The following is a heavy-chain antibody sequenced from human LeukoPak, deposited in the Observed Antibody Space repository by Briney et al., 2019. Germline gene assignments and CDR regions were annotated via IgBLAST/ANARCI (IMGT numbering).Heavy chain of an antibody. V-gene: IGHV4-39*07. CDR3: ARDREGSSWYMFFDP. Sequence: SETLSLTCTVSGGSISSSSYYWGWIRQPPGKGLEWIGSIYYSGSTYYNPSLKSRVTISVDTSKNQFSLKLSSVTAADTAVYYCARDREGSSWYMFFDPWGQGTLVTVSS. CDR2: IYYSGST. D-gene: IGHD6-13*01. J-gene: IGHJ5*02. CDR1: GGSISSSSYY.